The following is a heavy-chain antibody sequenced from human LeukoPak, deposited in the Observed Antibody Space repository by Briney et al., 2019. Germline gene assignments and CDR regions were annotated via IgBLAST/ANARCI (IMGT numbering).Heavy chain of an antibody. CDR2: IYYSGST. CDR1: GGSISSYY. D-gene: IGHD3-3*01. V-gene: IGHV4-59*01. Sequence: SETLSLTCTVSGGSISSYYWSWIRQPPGKGLEWIGYIYYSGSTNYNPSLKSRVTISVDTSKNQFSLKLSSVAAADTAVYYCARVERDFWSGYYFDYWGQGTLVTVSS. CDR3: ARVERDFWSGYYFDY. J-gene: IGHJ4*02.